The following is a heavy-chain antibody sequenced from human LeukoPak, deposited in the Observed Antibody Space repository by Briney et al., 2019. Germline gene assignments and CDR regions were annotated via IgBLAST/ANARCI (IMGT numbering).Heavy chain of an antibody. D-gene: IGHD5-18*01. V-gene: IGHV3-33*01. CDR2: IWSDGSSK. Sequence: GRSLRLSCAASGFTFSTHAMHWVRQAPGKGLEWVAVIWSDGSSKYYADSVEGRFSISRDNSKNTLFLDMSSLRVEESAVYYCVRDRGSGYSYGMYYYFYGVDVWGQGTTVTVSS. J-gene: IGHJ6*02. CDR3: VRDRGSGYSYGMYYYFYGVDV. CDR1: GFTFSTHA.